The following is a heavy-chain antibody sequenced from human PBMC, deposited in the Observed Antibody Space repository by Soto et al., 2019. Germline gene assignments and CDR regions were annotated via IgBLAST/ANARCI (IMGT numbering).Heavy chain of an antibody. CDR1: GFTFSSYG. D-gene: IGHD2-2*01. J-gene: IGHJ6*03. V-gene: IGHV3-33*01. Sequence: GGSLRLSCAASGFTFSSYGMHWVRQAPGKGLEWVAVIWYDGSNKYYADSVKGRFTISRDNSKNTLYLQMNSLRAEDTAVYYCARDEVPAAPDSDYYYYYMDVWGKGTTVTVSS. CDR3: ARDEVPAAPDSDYYYYYMDV. CDR2: IWYDGSNK.